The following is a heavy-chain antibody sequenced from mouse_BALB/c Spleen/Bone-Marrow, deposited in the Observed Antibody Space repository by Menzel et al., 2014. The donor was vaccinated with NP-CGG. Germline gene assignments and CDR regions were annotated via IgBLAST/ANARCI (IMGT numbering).Heavy chain of an antibody. CDR1: GFTFSRYT. CDR2: ISNGGGST. Sequence: DVKLVESGGGLVQPGGSLKLSCAASGFTFSRYTMSWVRQTPEKRLEWVAYISNGGGSTYYPDTVKGRFTISRDNAKNTLYLQMSSLKSEDTATYYCARRAGAYWGQGTLVTVSA. V-gene: IGHV5-12-2*01. J-gene: IGHJ3*01. CDR3: ARRAGAY. D-gene: IGHD3-3*01.